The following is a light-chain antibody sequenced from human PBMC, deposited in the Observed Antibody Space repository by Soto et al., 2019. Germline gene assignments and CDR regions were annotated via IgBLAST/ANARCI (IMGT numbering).Light chain of an antibody. V-gene: IGKV3-15*01. CDR1: QSVSSN. J-gene: IGKJ4*01. Sequence: EIVMTQSPATLSVSPGERATLSCRASQSVSSNLAWYQQKPGQAPRLLIYGASTRAPGIPSRFSGSGSGTEVTLTTSSLQPEDVAVYYCQQYYNWPPLTFGGGTKVEIK. CDR3: QQYYNWPPLT. CDR2: GAS.